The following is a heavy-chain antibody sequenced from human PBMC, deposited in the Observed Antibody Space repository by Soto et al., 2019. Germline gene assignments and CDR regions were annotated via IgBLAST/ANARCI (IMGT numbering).Heavy chain of an antibody. J-gene: IGHJ4*02. Sequence: EVQLVESGGGVVRPGGSLRLSCAASGFTFDDYGMCWVRQAPGKGLEWVSGINWNGGNTGYADSVKGRFTISRDNAKNSLYLQMNSLRAEDTALYYCARDPAEYYDSSGYYGPFDYWGQGTLVTVSS. D-gene: IGHD3-22*01. CDR2: INWNGGNT. CDR1: GFTFDDYG. V-gene: IGHV3-20*04. CDR3: ARDPAEYYDSSGYYGPFDY.